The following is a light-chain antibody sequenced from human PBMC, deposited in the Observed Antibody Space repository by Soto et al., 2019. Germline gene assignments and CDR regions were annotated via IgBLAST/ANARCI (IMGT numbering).Light chain of an antibody. Sequence: DIQMTQSPSALSASVGDRVTITCRASQSVTNWLAWYQQKPGKAPKVLIYQAANLQRGVPSRFRGSGSGTEFRLTVDSRQPDDCATYYYQQYTTFCPYTFGQGTSLEI. J-gene: IGKJ2*01. CDR1: QSVTNW. CDR3: QQYTTFCPYT. V-gene: IGKV1-5*03. CDR2: QAA.